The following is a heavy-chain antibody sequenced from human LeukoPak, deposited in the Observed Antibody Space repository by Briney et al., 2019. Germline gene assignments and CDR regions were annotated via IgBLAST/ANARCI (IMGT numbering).Heavy chain of an antibody. D-gene: IGHD3-9*01. CDR1: GGSVSTSSYD. CDR2: IYYSVNT. Sequence: SETLSLTCTAFGGSVSTSSYDWGWIRQPPGKGLEWIASIYYSVNTYYNPSLKSRVTISLDTSKNHFSLKLSSVTAADTAVYYCARVYDLLTGADFDYWGQGALVTVSS. CDR3: ARVYDLLTGADFDY. V-gene: IGHV4-39*02. J-gene: IGHJ4*02.